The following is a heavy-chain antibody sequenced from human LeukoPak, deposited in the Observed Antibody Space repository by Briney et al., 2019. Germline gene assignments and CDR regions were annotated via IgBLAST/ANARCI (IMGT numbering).Heavy chain of an antibody. CDR3: SRAYNWNDCFGF. J-gene: IGHJ4*02. D-gene: IGHD1-1*01. Sequence: ASVKVSCKTSGYTFTSYYIHWVQQAPGQGLEWMGVINPSGGTTNYAQKFQGRVTMTRDTSTRTVYMELSSLRSEDTAVYCCSRAYNWNDCFGFWGQGTLVTVSS. V-gene: IGHV1-46*01. CDR2: INPSGGTT. CDR1: GYTFTSYY.